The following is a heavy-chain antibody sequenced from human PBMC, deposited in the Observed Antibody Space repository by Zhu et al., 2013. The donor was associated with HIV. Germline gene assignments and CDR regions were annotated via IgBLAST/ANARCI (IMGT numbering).Heavy chain of an antibody. J-gene: IGHJ4*02. CDR1: GYTFTGYY. V-gene: IGHV1-2*02. D-gene: IGHD6-6*01. CDR3: ARDFDYKYSSSAFDY. CDR2: INPNSGDT. Sequence: QVQLVQSGAEVKKPGASVKVSCKASGYTFTGYYMHWVRQAPGQGLEWMGWINPNSGDTNYAQKFQGRVTMTRDTSISTAYMELTRLRSDDTAVYYCARDFDYKYSSSAFDYWGQGTLVTSPQ.